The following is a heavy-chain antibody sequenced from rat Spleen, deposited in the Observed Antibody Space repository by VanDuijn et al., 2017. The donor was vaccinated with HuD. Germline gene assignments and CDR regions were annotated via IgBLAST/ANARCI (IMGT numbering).Heavy chain of an antibody. CDR3: TRADIGAIYTDGI. CDR2: IWGDGST. CDR1: GFSLSNYG. V-gene: IGHV2-13*01. Sequence: QVQLKESGPGLVKPSLTLSLTCTVSGFSLSNYGVIWVRQPPGKGLEWMGVIWGDGSTAYHSALKSRLSISRDTSKSQVFLKMNSLQTEDTAIYFCTRADIGAIYTDGIWGQGVMVTVSS. J-gene: IGHJ2*01. D-gene: IGHD1-2*01.